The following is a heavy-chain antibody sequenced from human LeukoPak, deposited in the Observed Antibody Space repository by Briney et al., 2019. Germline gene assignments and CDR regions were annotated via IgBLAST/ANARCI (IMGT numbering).Heavy chain of an antibody. Sequence: GGSLRLSCAASGFTFSNNALSWFRQAPGKGLEWVAVISYDGSNKYYADSVKGRFTISRDNSKNTLYLQMNSLRAEDTAVYYCARAANYYDSSGLFDWFDPWGQGTLVTVSS. J-gene: IGHJ5*02. D-gene: IGHD3-22*01. CDR2: ISYDGSNK. CDR3: ARAANYYDSSGLFDWFDP. V-gene: IGHV3-30-3*01. CDR1: GFTFSNNA.